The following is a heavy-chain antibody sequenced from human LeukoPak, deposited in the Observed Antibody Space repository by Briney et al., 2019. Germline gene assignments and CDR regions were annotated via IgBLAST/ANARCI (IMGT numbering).Heavy chain of an antibody. V-gene: IGHV3-30-3*01. CDR3: ARLRAPAVKDDY. J-gene: IGHJ4*02. Sequence: PGGSLRLSCAASGFTFSSYAMHWVRQAPGKGLEWVAVISYDGSNKYYADSVKGRFTISRDNSKNTLYLQMNSLRAEDTAVYYCARLRAPAVKDDYWGQGTLVTVSS. D-gene: IGHD4-11*01. CDR2: ISYDGSNK. CDR1: GFTFSSYA.